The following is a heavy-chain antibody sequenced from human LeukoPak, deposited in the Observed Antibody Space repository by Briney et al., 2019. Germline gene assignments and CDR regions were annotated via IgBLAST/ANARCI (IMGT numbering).Heavy chain of an antibody. CDR3: ARAPTYDFWSGYYTRYHWFDP. D-gene: IGHD3-3*01. CDR2: MNPNSGNT. V-gene: IGHV1-8*01. Sequence: ASVKVSCKASGYTFTSYDINWVRQVTGQGLEWMGWMNPNSGNTGYAQKFQGRVTMTRNTSISTAYMELSSLRSEDTAVYYCARAPTYDFWSGYYTRYHWFDPWGQGTLVTVSS. CDR1: GYTFTSYD. J-gene: IGHJ5*02.